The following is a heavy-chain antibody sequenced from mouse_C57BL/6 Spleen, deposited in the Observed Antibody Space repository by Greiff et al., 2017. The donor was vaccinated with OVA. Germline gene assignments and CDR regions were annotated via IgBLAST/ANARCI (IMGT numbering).Heavy chain of an antibody. CDR3: ARTELGQNFDY. V-gene: IGHV1-52*01. CDR2: IDPSDSET. J-gene: IGHJ2*01. D-gene: IGHD4-1*01. CDR1: GYTFTSYW. Sequence: QVQLQQPGAELVRPGSSVKLSCKASGYTFTSYWMHWVKQRPIQGLEWIGNIDPSDSETHYNQKFKDKATLTVDKSSSTAYMQLSSLTSEDSAVYYGARTELGQNFDYWGQGTTRTVSS.